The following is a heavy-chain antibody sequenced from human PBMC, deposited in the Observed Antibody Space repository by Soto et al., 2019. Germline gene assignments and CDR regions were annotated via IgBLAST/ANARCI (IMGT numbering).Heavy chain of an antibody. D-gene: IGHD3-3*01. Sequence: PGGSLRLSCAASGFTVSSNYMSWVRQATGKGQEWVSVIYSGGSTYYADSVKGRFTISRDDSKNTLYLQMNSLRAEDTAVYYCARVGVDFGVVTDCYYYMDVWGKGTTVTVSS. CDR3: ARVGVDFGVVTDCYYYMDV. CDR2: IYSGGST. CDR1: GFTVSSNY. V-gene: IGHV3-66*01. J-gene: IGHJ6*03.